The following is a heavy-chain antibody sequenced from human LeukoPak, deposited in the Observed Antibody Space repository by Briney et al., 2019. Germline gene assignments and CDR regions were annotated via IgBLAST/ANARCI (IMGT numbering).Heavy chain of an antibody. CDR2: MCGTAGCT. Sequence: GGSLTLSCQASGFTFYMYAMSWVRQAPGKGLEWVASMCGTAGCTFYPDSVKGRFTISRDNSKNVLYLRMNSLTAEDTAIYYCAKDRPNFHENSGHYYRRDGDSWGQGTLVTVAS. CDR1: GFTFYMYA. J-gene: IGHJ5*01. CDR3: AKDRPNFHENSGHYYRRDGDS. V-gene: IGHV3-23*01. D-gene: IGHD3-22*01.